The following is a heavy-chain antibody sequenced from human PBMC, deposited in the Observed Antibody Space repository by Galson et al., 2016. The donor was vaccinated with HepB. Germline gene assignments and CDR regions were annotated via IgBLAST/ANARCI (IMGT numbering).Heavy chain of an antibody. CDR2: IYPADSET. D-gene: IGHD2-21*02. V-gene: IGHV5-51*01. J-gene: IGHJ4*02. CDR1: GYSFMFYW. CDR3: AKHRGGGANCVGDCFSGV. Sequence: QSGAEVKKPGESLKISCKGSGYSFMFYWIAWVRQVPGKGLEWMGFIYPADSETRYSPSFQGQVTFLVDKSINTAYLQWSSLKASDTAMYYCAKHRGGGANCVGDCFSGVWGQGTLVTVSS.